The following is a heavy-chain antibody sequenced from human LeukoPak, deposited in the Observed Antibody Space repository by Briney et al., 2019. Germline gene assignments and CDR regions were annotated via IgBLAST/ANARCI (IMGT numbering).Heavy chain of an antibody. CDR3: ASRGYSYGYDY. CDR1: GFTFSSYW. J-gene: IGHJ4*02. Sequence: GGTLRLSCAASGFTFSSYWMSWVRQAPGKGLEGVGNIKQDGSEKYYVDSVKGRFTISRDNSKNTLYLQMNRLRAEDTAVYYCASRGYSYGYDYWGQGTLVTVSS. V-gene: IGHV3-7*01. CDR2: IKQDGSEK. D-gene: IGHD5-18*01.